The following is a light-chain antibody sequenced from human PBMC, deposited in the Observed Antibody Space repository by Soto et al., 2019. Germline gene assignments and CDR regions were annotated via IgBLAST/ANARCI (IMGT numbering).Light chain of an antibody. CDR1: SSNIGSNT. J-gene: IGLJ2*01. CDR3: AAWDDSLNGL. CDR2: SNN. Sequence: QSVLTQPPSASGTPGQRVTISCSGSSSNIGSNTVNWYQQLPGTAPKLLIYSNNQRPSGVPDRCSGSKSGTSASLAISGLQSEDEADYYCAAWDDSLNGLFGGGTKLTV. V-gene: IGLV1-44*01.